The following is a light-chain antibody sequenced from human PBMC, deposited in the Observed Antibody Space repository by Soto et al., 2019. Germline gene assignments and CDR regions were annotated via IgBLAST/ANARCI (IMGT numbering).Light chain of an antibody. CDR1: QSIGRN. CDR2: SAS. Sequence: EIVMTQSPATLSVSPGKRATLSSRASQSIGRNLAWYQPKPGQAPRLLIYSASTGTTDIPTRFSASGSGTEFILTISSLQSEDFAVYYCQQYNNWPRTFGQGTKVDTK. CDR3: QQYNNWPRT. V-gene: IGKV3-15*01. J-gene: IGKJ1*01.